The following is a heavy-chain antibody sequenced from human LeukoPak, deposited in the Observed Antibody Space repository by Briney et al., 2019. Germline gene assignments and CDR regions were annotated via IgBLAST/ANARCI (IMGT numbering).Heavy chain of an antibody. V-gene: IGHV3-33*06. CDR3: AQDWSGGNSGYIDD. CDR2: IWNDGSNK. Sequence: GGSLRLSCAASGFTFSTYGMHWVHQAQGKGLEWVAVIWNDGSNKYYADSVKGRFTISRDNSKNTLYLQMDTLTAEDTAMYYCAQDWSGGNSGYIDDWGQGTLVTVSS. J-gene: IGHJ4*02. CDR1: GFTFSTYG. D-gene: IGHD3-22*01.